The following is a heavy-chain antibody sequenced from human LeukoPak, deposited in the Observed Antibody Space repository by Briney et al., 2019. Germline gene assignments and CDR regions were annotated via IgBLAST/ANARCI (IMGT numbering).Heavy chain of an antibody. D-gene: IGHD3-10*01. CDR1: GGSISSYY. Sequence: NPSETLSLTCTVSGGSISSYYWSWIRQPPGKGLEWIGEINHSGSTNYNPSLKSRVTISVDTSKNQFSPKLSSVTAADTAVYYCARGKMYYYGSGSYLGNWFDPWGQGTLVTVSS. CDR3: ARGKMYYYGSGSYLGNWFDP. CDR2: INHSGST. V-gene: IGHV4-34*01. J-gene: IGHJ5*02.